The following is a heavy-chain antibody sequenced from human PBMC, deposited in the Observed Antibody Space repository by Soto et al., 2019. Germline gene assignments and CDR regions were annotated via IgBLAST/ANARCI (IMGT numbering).Heavy chain of an antibody. CDR2: IKQDGSEK. D-gene: IGHD6-19*01. CDR3: AKRGGSCWDFHDY. CDR1: GFTFSSYW. J-gene: IGHJ4*02. Sequence: GGSLRLSCAASGFTFSSYWMSWVRQDPGKGLEWVANIKQDGSEKYYVDYGKGRFTISRDNAKNSLYLQMNSLRAEDTALYYCAKRGGSCWDFHDYWGRGALVTVSS. V-gene: IGHV3-7*03.